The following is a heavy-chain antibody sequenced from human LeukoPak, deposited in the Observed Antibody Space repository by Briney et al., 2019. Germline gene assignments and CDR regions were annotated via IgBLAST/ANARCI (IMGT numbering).Heavy chain of an antibody. CDR1: GFTFSNYA. D-gene: IGHD3-10*01. V-gene: IGHV3-23*01. J-gene: IGHJ4*02. CDR2: ISPSHGST. Sequence: GGSLRLSCAASGFTFSNYAMSWVRQAPGKGLEWVSGISPSHGSTYYADSVRGRFSISRDNSKNTLYLHMNNLRVEDSALYYCAKEKTVRGVIPLHLDYWGQGSLVTVSS. CDR3: AKEKTVRGVIPLHLDY.